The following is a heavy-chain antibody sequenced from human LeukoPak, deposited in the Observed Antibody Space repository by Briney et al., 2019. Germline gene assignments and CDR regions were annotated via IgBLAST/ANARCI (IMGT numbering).Heavy chain of an antibody. D-gene: IGHD3-22*01. CDR2: IYSGGAT. V-gene: IGHV3-53*04. CDR1: GFSVSGNY. CDR3: ARWKMEGKVVVVFDI. Sequence: GGSLRLSCAASGFSVSGNYMSWVRQAPGKGLEWVSAIYSGGATYYTDSVKGRFTMSRHTSKNTLDRQMNSLRVEDTAVYYCARWKMEGKVVVVFDIWGQGTRVTV. J-gene: IGHJ3*02.